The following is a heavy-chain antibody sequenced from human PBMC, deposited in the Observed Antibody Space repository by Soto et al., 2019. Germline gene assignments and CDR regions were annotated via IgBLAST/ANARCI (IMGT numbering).Heavy chain of an antibody. CDR1: GGSISSGGYY. Sequence: QVQLQESGPGLVKPSQTLSLTCTVSGGSISSGGYYWRWIREHPGKGLEWIGYIYYSGSTYYNPSLKSRVTISVDTSKNQFSLKLSSVTAADTAVYYCARKSEWFGGLDWGQGTMVTVSS. CDR2: IYYSGST. CDR3: ARKSEWFGGLD. J-gene: IGHJ3*01. V-gene: IGHV4-31*03. D-gene: IGHD3-10*01.